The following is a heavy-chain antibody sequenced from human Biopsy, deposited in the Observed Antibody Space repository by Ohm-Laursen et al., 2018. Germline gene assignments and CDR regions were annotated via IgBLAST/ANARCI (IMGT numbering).Heavy chain of an antibody. Sequence: SDTQSLTCTVSGGSITDDYWSWIRQSPGKGLEWIGFISKGGDTTYNPSLRGRVAISVDTSKNQFSLKLSSVTAADTAIFFCARLYRLDDYWNDDPPDAFDVWGQGTRVTVSS. J-gene: IGHJ3*01. CDR3: ARLYRLDDYWNDDPPDAFDV. CDR1: GGSITDDY. V-gene: IGHV4-59*07. CDR2: ISKGGDT. D-gene: IGHD1-1*01.